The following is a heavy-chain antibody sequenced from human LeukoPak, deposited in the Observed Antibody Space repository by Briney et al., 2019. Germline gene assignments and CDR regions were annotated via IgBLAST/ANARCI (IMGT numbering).Heavy chain of an antibody. V-gene: IGHV4-34*01. CDR1: GGSFSGYY. CDR3: ARATYHIVAVPAAINWFDP. D-gene: IGHD2-2*01. Sequence: SETLSLTCAVYGGSFSGYYWSWIRQPPGKGLEWIGEINHSGSTNYNPSLKSRVTISVDTSKNQFSLKLSSVTAADTAVYYCARATYHIVAVPAAINWFDPWGQGTLVTVSS. CDR2: INHSGST. J-gene: IGHJ5*02.